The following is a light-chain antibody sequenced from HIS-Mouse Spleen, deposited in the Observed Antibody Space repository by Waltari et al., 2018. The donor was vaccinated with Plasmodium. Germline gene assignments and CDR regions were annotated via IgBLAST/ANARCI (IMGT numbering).Light chain of an antibody. V-gene: IGKV3-15*01. J-gene: IGKJ4*02. CDR2: GAS. CDR3: QQYNNWPLT. Sequence: EIVMTQSPATLSVSPEERATLSCTASQSVSSNFAWYQQKPGQAPRLLIYGASTMASGIPARFSGSGSGTEFTLTISSMQSEDFAVYYCQQYNNWPLTFGGGTKVEIK. CDR1: QSVSSN.